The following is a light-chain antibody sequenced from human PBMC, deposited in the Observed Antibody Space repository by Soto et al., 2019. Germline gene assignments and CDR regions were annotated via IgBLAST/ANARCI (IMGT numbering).Light chain of an antibody. CDR1: QSVSNN. CDR2: VES. V-gene: IGKV3-15*01. J-gene: IGKJ1*01. CDR3: KQYSNWPK. Sequence: DIVMTQSPATLSEPPGAIDTLSCRASQSVSNNLACYQPKPGQAPRILIYVESTRATGVPARFSGSGSGTEFTLTISSLQSEDFAVYYCKQYSNWPKFGKGHKVAIK.